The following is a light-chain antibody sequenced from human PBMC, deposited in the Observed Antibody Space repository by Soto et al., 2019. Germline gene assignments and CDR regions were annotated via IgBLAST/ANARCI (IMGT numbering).Light chain of an antibody. CDR2: GAS. CDR1: QSVSSNN. J-gene: IGKJ5*01. CDR3: QQYDNSIT. Sequence: EIVLTQSPGTLSLSPGDTATLSCTASQSVSSNNLAWYHQKPGQTPRLLIYGASSRATGIPDRFSGSGSGTDFTLTISRLEPEDFAVYYCQQYDNSITFGQGTRLEIE. V-gene: IGKV3-20*01.